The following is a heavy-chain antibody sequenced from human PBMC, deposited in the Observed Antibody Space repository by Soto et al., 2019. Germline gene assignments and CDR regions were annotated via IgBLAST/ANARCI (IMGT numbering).Heavy chain of an antibody. CDR3: AIKEPGGWFDP. V-gene: IGHV1-18*01. CDR1: GYTFTSYG. D-gene: IGHD2-8*02. J-gene: IGHJ5*02. Sequence: ASVKVSCKASGYTFTSYGISWVRQAPGQGLEWMGWISAYNGNTNYAQKNQGRVTMTTDTSTSTAYMELRSLRSDDTAVYYCAIKEPGGWFDPWGQGTLVTVSS. CDR2: ISAYNGNT.